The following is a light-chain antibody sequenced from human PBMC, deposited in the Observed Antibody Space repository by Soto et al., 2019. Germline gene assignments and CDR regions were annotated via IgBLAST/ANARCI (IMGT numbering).Light chain of an antibody. CDR1: QSVSNY. J-gene: IGKJ5*01. CDR2: DAS. CDR3: QHYGSSPPEIT. V-gene: IGKV3-20*01. Sequence: EIVLTQSPATLSLSPGERATLSCRANQSVSNYLAWYQQKPGQAPRLLVYDASRRGTGIPDRFSGTGSGTDFTLTIRRLELEDFAVYYCQHYGSSPPEITFGQGTRLEIK.